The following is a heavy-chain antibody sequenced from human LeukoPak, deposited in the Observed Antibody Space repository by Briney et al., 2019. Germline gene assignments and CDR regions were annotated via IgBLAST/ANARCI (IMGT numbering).Heavy chain of an antibody. D-gene: IGHD2-8*01. Sequence: GGSLRLSCTTSGFSFSSYSMSWVRQTPGEGLEWVSSISSGSSSVFYAESLRGRFTISRDSANTSAFLQMDSLSADDSALYFCARSQRLGHCVNGVCVYPYYFDFWGQGALVTVSS. CDR2: ISSGSSSV. J-gene: IGHJ4*02. CDR1: GFSFSSYS. V-gene: IGHV3-21*01. CDR3: ARSQRLGHCVNGVCVYPYYFDF.